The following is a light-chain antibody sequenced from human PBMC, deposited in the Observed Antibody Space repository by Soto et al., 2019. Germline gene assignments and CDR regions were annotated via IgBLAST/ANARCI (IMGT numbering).Light chain of an antibody. Sequence: EIVLTQSPATLSLSPGERATLSCRASQSVSSYLAWYQQKPGQAPRLLIYDASNRATGIPARFSGSGSGTNFTLNISSLESEDFAVYYCQQRSNWPPLTCGEGTRLEIK. V-gene: IGKV3-11*01. CDR2: DAS. J-gene: IGKJ5*01. CDR1: QSVSSY. CDR3: QQRSNWPPLT.